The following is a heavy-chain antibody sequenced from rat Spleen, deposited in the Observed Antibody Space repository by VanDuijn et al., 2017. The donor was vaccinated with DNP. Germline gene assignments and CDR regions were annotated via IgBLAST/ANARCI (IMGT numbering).Heavy chain of an antibody. V-gene: IGHV4-2*01. Sequence: EVQLVESGGGLVQPGRSLKLSCTASGFNFNDYWMGWVRQAPGKGLEWIGEINEDSSTINYTPSLKDKFTISRDNAQNTLYLQMNSLWSEDTATYYCTRGSSLPGYLDYWGQGVLVTVSS. J-gene: IGHJ2*01. CDR1: GFNFNDYW. D-gene: IGHD1-4*01. CDR3: TRGSSLPGYLDY. CDR2: INEDSSTI.